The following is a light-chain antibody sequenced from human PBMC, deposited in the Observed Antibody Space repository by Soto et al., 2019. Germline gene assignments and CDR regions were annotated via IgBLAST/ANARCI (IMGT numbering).Light chain of an antibody. Sequence: EVVMTQSPLSLPVTLGQPASISCRSSQSPEYSDGNAYLNWFHQRPGQSPRRLIYRASNRDSGVPDRFSGSWSGTDFTLKISRVEAEDVGVYYCMQGTHWPPTFGRGTKVEIK. J-gene: IGKJ1*01. CDR1: QSPEYSDGNAY. CDR3: MQGTHWPPT. CDR2: RAS. V-gene: IGKV2-30*01.